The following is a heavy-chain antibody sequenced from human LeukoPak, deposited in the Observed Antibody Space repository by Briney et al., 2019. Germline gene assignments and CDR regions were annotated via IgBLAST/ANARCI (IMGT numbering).Heavy chain of an antibody. CDR2: IYTSGST. Sequence: SETLSLTCAVSGGSISSGSYYWSWIRQPAGKGLEWIGRIYTSGSTNYNPSLKSRVTISVDTSKNQFSLKLSSVTAADTAVYYCARAIPPGYCSSTSCQSLYYFDYWGQGTLVTVSS. CDR3: ARAIPPGYCSSTSCQSLYYFDY. J-gene: IGHJ4*02. CDR1: GGSISSGSYY. D-gene: IGHD2-2*01. V-gene: IGHV4-61*02.